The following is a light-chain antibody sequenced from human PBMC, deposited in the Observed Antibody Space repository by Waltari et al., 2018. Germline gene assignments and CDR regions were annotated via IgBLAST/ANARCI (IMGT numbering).Light chain of an antibody. V-gene: IGKV1-39*01. J-gene: IGKJ2*01. CDR2: GAS. CDR3: QQTSITPRT. CDR1: QNIDIY. Sequence: DVQLTQPPSSLSASVGDRVTISCRASQNIDIYLNWYQQKPGKAPNLLIYGASNLQSGVPSRFSGSGSGTDFTLTISSLQPEDFASFYCQQTSITPRTFGQGTKLEI.